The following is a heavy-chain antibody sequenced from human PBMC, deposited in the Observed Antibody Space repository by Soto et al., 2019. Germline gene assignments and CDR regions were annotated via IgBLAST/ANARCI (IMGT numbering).Heavy chain of an antibody. D-gene: IGHD3-16*01. CDR1: GFTFSSYA. Sequence: GGSLRLSCAASGFTFSSYAMSWVRQAPGKGLEWVSAISGSGGSTYYADSVKGRFTISRDNSKNTLYLQMNSLRAEDTAVYYCAKFMLGYVFHGVFNAYWGQGTLVIVSS. V-gene: IGHV3-23*01. CDR2: ISGSGGST. J-gene: IGHJ4*01. CDR3: AKFMLGYVFHGVFNAY.